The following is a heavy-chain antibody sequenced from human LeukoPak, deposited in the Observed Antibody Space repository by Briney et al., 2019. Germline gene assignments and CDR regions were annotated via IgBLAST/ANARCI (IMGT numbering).Heavy chain of an antibody. CDR1: GYTFTCYY. CDR3: ARDEGRRRGYQLQIEDEDWFDP. V-gene: IGHV1-2*02. D-gene: IGHD2-2*01. CDR2: INPNSGGT. Sequence: ASVKVSCKASGYTFTCYYMHWVRQAPGQGLEWMGWINPNSGGTNYAQKFQGRVTMTRDTSISTAYMELSRLRSDDTAVYYCARDEGRRRGYQLQIEDEDWFDPWGQGTLVTVSS. J-gene: IGHJ5*02.